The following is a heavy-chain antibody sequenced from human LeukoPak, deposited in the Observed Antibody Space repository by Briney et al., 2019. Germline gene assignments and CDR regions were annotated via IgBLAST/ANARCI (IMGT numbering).Heavy chain of an antibody. D-gene: IGHD3-10*01. CDR2: MNPNSGNT. CDR3: ARGRYYYGSGSYSY. CDR1: GYTFTSYD. Sequence: ASVKVSCKASGYTFTSYDINWVRQATGQGLEWMGWMNPNSGNTGYAQKFQGRVTMTRNTSISTAYMELSSLRSEDTAVYYCARGRYYYGSGSYSYWGQGSLVTVSS. J-gene: IGHJ4*02. V-gene: IGHV1-8*01.